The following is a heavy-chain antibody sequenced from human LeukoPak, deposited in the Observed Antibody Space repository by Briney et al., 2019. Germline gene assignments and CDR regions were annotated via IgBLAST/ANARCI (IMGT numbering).Heavy chain of an antibody. CDR3: ARDYVWGSSESDY. D-gene: IGHD7-27*01. V-gene: IGHV3-7*01. CDR1: GFTFSNYW. J-gene: IGHJ4*02. CDR2: IKYDGSEK. Sequence: GGSLRLSCAASGFTFSNYWMTWFRQTPGKDLEWVGNIKYDGSEKYYVDSVKGRFTISRDNAKNSLYLHMNSLRVEDTAIYYCARDYVWGSSESDYWGQGTLVTVSS.